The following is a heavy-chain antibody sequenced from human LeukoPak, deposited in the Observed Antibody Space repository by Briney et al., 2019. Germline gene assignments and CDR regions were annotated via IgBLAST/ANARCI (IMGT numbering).Heavy chain of an antibody. CDR2: LSGSGGST. Sequence: GGSLRLSCAASGFSFRSYAMSWVRQAPGKGLEWVSTLSGSGGSTYYADSVKGRFTISRDNSKNTVYLQMNSLRAEDTALYYCAKDIQGANWGQGTLVTVSS. V-gene: IGHV3-23*01. CDR1: GFSFRSYA. D-gene: IGHD5-18*01. J-gene: IGHJ4*02. CDR3: AKDIQGAN.